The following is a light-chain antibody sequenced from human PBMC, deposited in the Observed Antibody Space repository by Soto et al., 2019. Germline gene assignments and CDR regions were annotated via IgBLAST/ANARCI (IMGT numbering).Light chain of an antibody. Sequence: QSVLTQPRSVSGCPGQSVTISCTGTSSDVGAYNYVSWYQQHPAKAPNLMIYDVSKRPSGVPDRFSGSKSGNTASLTISGLQAEDEGDYYCCSYTNSAYVFGTGTKVTVL. CDR2: DVS. CDR1: SSDVGAYNY. CDR3: CSYTNSAYV. V-gene: IGLV2-11*01. J-gene: IGLJ1*01.